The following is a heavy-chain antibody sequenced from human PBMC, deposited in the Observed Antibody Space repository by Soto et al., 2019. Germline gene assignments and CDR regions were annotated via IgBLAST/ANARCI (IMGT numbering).Heavy chain of an antibody. CDR2: ISAYNGNT. J-gene: IGHJ3*02. V-gene: IGHV1-18*01. CDR1: GYTFTSYG. D-gene: IGHD3-22*01. Sequence: QVQLVQSGAEVKKPGASVKVSCKASGYTFTSYGISWVRQAPGQGLEWMGWISAYNGNTNYAQKRQGRVTMTTDTSTSTADMELRSLGSDDTAVYYCASGYYDSSGYYYLDAFDIWGQGTMVTVSS. CDR3: ASGYYDSSGYYYLDAFDI.